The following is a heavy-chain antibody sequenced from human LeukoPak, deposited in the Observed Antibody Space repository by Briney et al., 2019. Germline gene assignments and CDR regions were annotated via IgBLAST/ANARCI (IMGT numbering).Heavy chain of an antibody. CDR3: ARVTGYMIEDYFDY. V-gene: IGHV4-39*07. D-gene: IGHD3-22*01. J-gene: IGHJ4*02. Sequence: PSETLSLTCTVSGGSISRSSYYWVWIRQPPGKGLEWIGTIYYSGSTYYNPSLKSRVTISADTSKNQFSLKLSSVTAADTAVYYCARVTGYMIEDYFDYWGQGTLVTVSS. CDR1: GGSISRSSYY. CDR2: IYYSGST.